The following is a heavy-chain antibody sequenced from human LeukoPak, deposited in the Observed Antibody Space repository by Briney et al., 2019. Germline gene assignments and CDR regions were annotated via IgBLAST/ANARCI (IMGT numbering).Heavy chain of an antibody. CDR3: ARSRVFRGVSYYFDY. CDR1: GFTFSSYW. Sequence: GGSLRHSCAASGFTFSSYWMSWVRQAPGKGLEWVANIKQDGSEKYYVDSVKGRFTISRDNAKNSLYLQMNSLRAEDTAVYYCARSRVFRGVSYYFDYWGQGTLVTVSS. CDR2: IKQDGSEK. V-gene: IGHV3-7*01. J-gene: IGHJ4*02. D-gene: IGHD3-10*01.